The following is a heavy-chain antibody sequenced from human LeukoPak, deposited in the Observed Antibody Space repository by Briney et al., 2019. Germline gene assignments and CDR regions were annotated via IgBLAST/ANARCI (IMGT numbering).Heavy chain of an antibody. Sequence: TSETLSLTCTVSGGSISSYYWSWIRQPPGKGLEWIGYIYYSGSTNYNPSLKSRVTISVDTSKNQFSLKLSSVTAADTAVYYCARTPRDRGVITLDYWGQGTLVTVSS. V-gene: IGHV4-59*01. CDR3: ARTPRDRGVITLDY. D-gene: IGHD3-10*01. J-gene: IGHJ4*02. CDR2: IYYSGST. CDR1: GGSISSYY.